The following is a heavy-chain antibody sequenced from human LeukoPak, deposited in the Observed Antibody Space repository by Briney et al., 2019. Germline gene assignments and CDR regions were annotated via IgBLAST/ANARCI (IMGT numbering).Heavy chain of an antibody. CDR2: ISGSGGST. CDR1: GFTFSSYA. D-gene: IGHD2-2*01. J-gene: IGHJ1*01. Sequence: GGPLRLSCAASGFTFSSYAMSWVRQAPGKGLEWVSAISGSGGSTYYADSVKGRFTISRDNSKNTLYLQMNSLRAEDTAVYYCAKLYLNEYFQHWGQGTLVTVSS. V-gene: IGHV3-23*01. CDR3: AKLYLNEYFQH.